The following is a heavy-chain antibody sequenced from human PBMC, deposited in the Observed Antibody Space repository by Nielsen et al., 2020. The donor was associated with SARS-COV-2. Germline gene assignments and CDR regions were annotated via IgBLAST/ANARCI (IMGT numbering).Heavy chain of an antibody. D-gene: IGHD1-1*01. V-gene: IGHV3-15*01. CDR1: GFSFSDSG. J-gene: IGHJ4*02. CDR3: WDTTVNTTWDH. CDR2: IKSKVDGETR. Sequence: GESLKISCAASGFSFSDSGMHWVRQAPGKGLEWVGRIKSKVDGETRDYAAPVKGRFTISRDDSKSTVYLEMNSLKTEDTAVYFCWDTTVNTTWDHWGQGSLVTVSS.